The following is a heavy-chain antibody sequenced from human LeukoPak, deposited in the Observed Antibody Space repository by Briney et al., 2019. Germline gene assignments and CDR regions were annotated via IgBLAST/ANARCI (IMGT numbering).Heavy chain of an antibody. CDR3: ARQSLISSGYAH. V-gene: IGHV3-48*03. J-gene: IGHJ4*02. CDR1: GFTFSSYE. CDR2: ISSSGSTI. D-gene: IGHD3-22*01. Sequence: GGSLRLSCAASGFTFSSYEMNWVRQAPGKGLEWVSYISSSGSTIYYADSVKGRFTISRDNAKNSLYLQMNSLRAEDTAVYYCARQSLISSGYAHWGQGTLVSVSS.